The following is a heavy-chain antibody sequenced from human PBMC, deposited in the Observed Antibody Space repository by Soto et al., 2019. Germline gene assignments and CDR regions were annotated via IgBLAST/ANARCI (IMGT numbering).Heavy chain of an antibody. D-gene: IGHD6-19*01. CDR3: ARVDPGMDQWLAIDY. CDR2: IRSSGHT. Sequence: QVQLVESGGGLVKPGGSLRLSCAASGFTFSDYYMNWIGQAPGKGLEWVSYIRSSGHTNYADSVKGRFAISRDNDKNSLYLQMNSLRVEDTAVYYCARVDPGMDQWLAIDYWGQGTLVTVSS. V-gene: IGHV3-11*06. CDR1: GFTFSDYY. J-gene: IGHJ4*02.